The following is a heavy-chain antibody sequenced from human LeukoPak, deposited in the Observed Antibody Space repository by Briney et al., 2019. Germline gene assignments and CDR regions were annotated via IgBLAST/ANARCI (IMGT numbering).Heavy chain of an antibody. CDR1: GFTFSGSA. J-gene: IGHJ6*04. V-gene: IGHV3-73*01. D-gene: IGHD6-19*01. Sequence: GGSLRLSCAASGFTFSGSAMHWVRQASGKGLEWVGRIRSKANSYATAYAASVKGRFTISRDDSKNTAYQQMNSLKTEDTAVYYCTSPLAPHLAVAGSYYYYGMDVWGKGTTVTVSS. CDR2: IRSKANSYAT. CDR3: TSPLAPHLAVAGSYYYYGMDV.